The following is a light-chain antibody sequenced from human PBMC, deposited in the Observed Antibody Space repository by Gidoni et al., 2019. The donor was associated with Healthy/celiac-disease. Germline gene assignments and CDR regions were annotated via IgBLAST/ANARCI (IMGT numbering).Light chain of an antibody. V-gene: IGKV3-11*01. CDR3: QQRSNWPPLT. CDR2: DAS. J-gene: IGKJ4*01. CDR1: QSVSSY. Sequence: IVLTQSPADLSLSPGERDTLSCRASQSVSSYFACYQQQTSQAPRILIYDASNRATSIPARFSGSGSGTDVTLTISSLEPEDFAVYYCQQRSNWPPLTFGGGTKVEIK.